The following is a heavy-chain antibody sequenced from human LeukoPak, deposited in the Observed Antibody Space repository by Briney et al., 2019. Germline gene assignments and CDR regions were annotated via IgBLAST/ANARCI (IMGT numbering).Heavy chain of an antibody. V-gene: IGHV3-23*01. CDR2: ISGSGGST. Sequence: PGGSLRLSCAASGFTFSSYAMSWVRQAPGKGLEWVSAISGSGGSTYYAHSVKGRFTISRDNSKHTLYLQMNSLRAEDTAEYYCAKGNSARSGSYYGDYWGQGTLVTVSS. D-gene: IGHD1-26*01. J-gene: IGHJ4*02. CDR1: GFTFSSYA. CDR3: AKGNSARSGSYYGDY.